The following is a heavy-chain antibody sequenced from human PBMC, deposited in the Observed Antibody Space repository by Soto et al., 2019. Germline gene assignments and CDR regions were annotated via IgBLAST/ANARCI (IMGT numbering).Heavy chain of an antibody. CDR3: AKAMGPDWLARLDC. CDR1: GFNFDDYA. Sequence: EVQLVESGGGWVQPGRSLRLSCAVSGFNFDDYAMHWVRQAPGEGLEWVSGISWNSGAIGYADSVKGRFTVLRDNAKSTLYLQMNSLRTEDTALYYCAKAMGPDWLARLDCWGQGTLVTVSS. CDR2: ISWNSGAI. J-gene: IGHJ4*02. V-gene: IGHV3-9*01. D-gene: IGHD3-9*01.